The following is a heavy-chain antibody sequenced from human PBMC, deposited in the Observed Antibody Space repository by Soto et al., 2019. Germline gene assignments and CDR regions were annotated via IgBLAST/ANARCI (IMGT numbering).Heavy chain of an antibody. V-gene: IGHV4-30-4*01. CDR1: GGSISSGDYY. CDR3: ARASPAIDY. Sequence: SETLSLTCTVSGGSISSGDYYWSWIRQPPGKGLEWIGYIYYSGSTYYNPSLKSRVTISVDTSKNQISLKLSSVTAADTAVHYCARASPAIDYWGQGTLVTVSS. CDR2: IYYSGST. J-gene: IGHJ4*02.